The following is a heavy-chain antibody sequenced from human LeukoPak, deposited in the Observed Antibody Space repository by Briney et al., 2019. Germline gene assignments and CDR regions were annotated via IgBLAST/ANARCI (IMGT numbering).Heavy chain of an antibody. Sequence: GGSLRLPCAASGFPFNSYTMNWVRHSTGKGLEWISYISRTGKTVYYADSVKGRFTISRDNAKNSLYLQMNSLGSGDTGLYFCARDLGSGDHGLLVWGEGTLLTVSS. CDR3: ARDLGSGDHGLLV. J-gene: IGHJ4*02. CDR1: GFPFNSYT. D-gene: IGHD2-21*02. CDR2: ISRTGKTV. V-gene: IGHV3-48*01.